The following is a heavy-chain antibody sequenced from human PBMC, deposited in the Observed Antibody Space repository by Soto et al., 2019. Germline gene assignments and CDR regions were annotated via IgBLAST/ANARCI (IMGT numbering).Heavy chain of an antibody. CDR3: AKERLFIAGGSVD. J-gene: IGHJ4*02. Sequence: PGGSLRLCCTAAGGTCSTYAMSWVRQAPGKGLEWVSAISGSGGSTYYADSVKGRFTISRDNSKNTLYLQMNSLRAEDTAVYYCAKERLFIAGGSVDWGQGTLVTVSS. CDR2: ISGSGGST. CDR1: GGTCSTYA. D-gene: IGHD6-13*01. V-gene: IGHV3-23*01.